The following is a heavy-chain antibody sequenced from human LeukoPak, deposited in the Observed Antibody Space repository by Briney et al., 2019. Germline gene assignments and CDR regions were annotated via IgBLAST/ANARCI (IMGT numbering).Heavy chain of an antibody. Sequence: PGGSLRLSCAASGFTFSSSGMHWVRQAPGKGLEWVAVISYDGSNKHYADSVKGRFTISRDNTKNTLYLQMNSLRAEDTAVYYWARGRTGKVVVADTQPGYYYYMDVWGKGTTVTVSS. D-gene: IGHD2-15*01. CDR2: ISYDGSNK. CDR1: GFTFSSSG. V-gene: IGHV3-30*03. J-gene: IGHJ6*03. CDR3: ARGRTGKVVVADTQPGYYYYMDV.